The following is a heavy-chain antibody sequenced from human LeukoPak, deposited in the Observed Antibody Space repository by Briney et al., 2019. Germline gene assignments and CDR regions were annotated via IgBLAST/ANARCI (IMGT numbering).Heavy chain of an antibody. CDR3: ARNQYSGSYSPRDGMDV. CDR1: GYTFSYFG. J-gene: IGHJ6*04. V-gene: IGHV1-18*01. CDR2: ISAYNGNT. D-gene: IGHD1-26*01. Sequence: GASVRVSCKASGYTFSYFGLNWVRQAPGQGLEWMGWISAYNGNTNYAQKLQGRVTMTTDTSTSTAYMELTSLRSDDTAVYYCARNQYSGSYSPRDGMDVWGKGTTVTVSS.